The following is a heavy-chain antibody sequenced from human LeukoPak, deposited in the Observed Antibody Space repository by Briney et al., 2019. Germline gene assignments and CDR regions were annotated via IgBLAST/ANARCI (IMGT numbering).Heavy chain of an antibody. CDR1: GYTFTGYY. D-gene: IGHD1-26*01. CDR3: ARERGGGSYWRGHSDWFDP. V-gene: IGHV1-2*02. J-gene: IGHJ5*02. Sequence: ASVKVSCKASGYTFTGYYMHWVRQAPGQGLEWMGWINPNSGGTNYAQKFQGRVTMTRDMSTSTVYMELSSLRSEDTAVYYCARERGGGSYWRGHSDWFDPWGQGTLVTVSS. CDR2: INPNSGGT.